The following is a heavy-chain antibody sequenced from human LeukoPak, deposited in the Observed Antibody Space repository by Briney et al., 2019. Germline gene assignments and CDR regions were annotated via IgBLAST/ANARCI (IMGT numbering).Heavy chain of an antibody. V-gene: IGHV4-34*01. D-gene: IGHD3-22*01. Sequence: SETLSPTCAVYGGSFSGYYWSWIRQPPGKGLEWIGEINHSGSTNYNPSLKSRVTISVDTSKNQFSLKLSSVTAADTAVYYCARGGGLQWLLSGWFDPWGQGTLVTVPS. CDR1: GGSFSGYY. CDR2: INHSGST. J-gene: IGHJ5*02. CDR3: ARGGGLQWLLSGWFDP.